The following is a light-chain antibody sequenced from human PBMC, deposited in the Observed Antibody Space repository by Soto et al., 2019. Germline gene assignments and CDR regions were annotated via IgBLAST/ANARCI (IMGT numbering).Light chain of an antibody. J-gene: IGKJ3*01. CDR3: QQANSFPFT. CDR2: AAS. V-gene: IGKV1-12*01. Sequence: DIQMTQSPSSVSASVGDRVTITCRASQGISSWLAWSQQKPGKAPKLLIYAASSLQSGVPSRFSGSGSGTDFTLTISSLQPEYFATYYCQQANSFPFTFGPGTKVDIK. CDR1: QGISSW.